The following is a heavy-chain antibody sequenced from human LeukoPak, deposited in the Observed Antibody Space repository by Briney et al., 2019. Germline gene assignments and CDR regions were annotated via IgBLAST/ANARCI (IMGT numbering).Heavy chain of an antibody. Sequence: SGGSLRLLCAASGFTFWSYAMSGVREARGKGVEGVSDISGRGGNTYYAASMQGRFTLSRDNSKNTLYLQMNSLTAEDTAVYYCAKDSYSRSWERYYYSYYYMDVWGKGTTVTVSS. CDR1: GFTFWSYA. V-gene: IGHV3-23*01. CDR3: AKDSYSRSWERYYYSYYYMDV. J-gene: IGHJ6*03. CDR2: ISGRGGNT. D-gene: IGHD6-13*01.